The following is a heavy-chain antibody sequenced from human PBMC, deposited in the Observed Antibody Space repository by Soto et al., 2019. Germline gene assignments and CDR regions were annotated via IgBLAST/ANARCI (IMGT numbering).Heavy chain of an antibody. CDR3: AKGGYCSSTSCQPTNYYYYYVDV. D-gene: IGHD2-2*01. CDR2: ISGSGGST. CDR1: GFTFSSYA. J-gene: IGHJ6*03. V-gene: IGHV3-23*01. Sequence: GGSLRLSCAASGFTFSSYAMSWVRQAPGKGLEWVSAISGSGGSTYYADSVKGRFTISRDNSKNTLYLQMNSLRAEDTAVYYCAKGGYCSSTSCQPTNYYYYYVDVWGKGTTVTVSS.